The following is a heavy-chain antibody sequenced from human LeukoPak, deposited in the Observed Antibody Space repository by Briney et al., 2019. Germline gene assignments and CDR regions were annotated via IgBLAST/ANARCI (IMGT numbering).Heavy chain of an antibody. V-gene: IGHV4-34*01. D-gene: IGHD3-3*01. Sequence: SETLSLTCAVYGGSFSGYYWSWIRHTPGKGLEWIGEINHNGSTNYNPSLKSRVAISVDTSKNQFSLKLSSVTAADTAVYYCARVPNRGVTIFGVFHYYGMDVWGQGTAVTVSS. CDR2: INHNGST. CDR1: GGSFSGYY. J-gene: IGHJ6*02. CDR3: ARVPNRGVTIFGVFHYYGMDV.